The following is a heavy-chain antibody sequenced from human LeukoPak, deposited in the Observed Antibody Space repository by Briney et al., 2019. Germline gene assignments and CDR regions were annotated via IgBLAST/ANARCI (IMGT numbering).Heavy chain of an antibody. V-gene: IGHV3-30*18. Sequence: GGSLRLSCAASGFTFSSYGMHWVRQAPGKGLEWVAVISYDGSNKYYVDSVKGRFTFSRDNSKNTLYLQMDSLRIEDTAVYYCAKSGAYYGSGDGMDVWGQGTTVTVSS. CDR3: AKSGAYYGSGDGMDV. CDR2: ISYDGSNK. CDR1: GFTFSSYG. J-gene: IGHJ6*02. D-gene: IGHD3-10*01.